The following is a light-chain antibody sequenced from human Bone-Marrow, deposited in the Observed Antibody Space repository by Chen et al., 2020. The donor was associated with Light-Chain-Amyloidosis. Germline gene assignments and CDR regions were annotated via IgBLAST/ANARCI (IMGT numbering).Light chain of an antibody. J-gene: IGLJ1*01. V-gene: IGLV2-14*01. CDR2: EVT. CDR1: SSDVGGDNH. CDR3: SSYTITNTLV. Sequence: QSALTQPASVSGSPGQSITISCTGTSSDVGGDNHVSWYQQHPDKAPKLMFYEVTNRPSWVPDRFSGTKSENTASLTISWLQTEDEADYCCSSYTITNTLVFGSGTRVTVL.